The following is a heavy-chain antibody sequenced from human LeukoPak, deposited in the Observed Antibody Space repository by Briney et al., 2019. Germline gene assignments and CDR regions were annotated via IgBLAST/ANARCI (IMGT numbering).Heavy chain of an antibody. J-gene: IGHJ5*02. CDR2: INPSGGST. Sequence: ASVKVSCKGSGYTFTSYGISWVRQAPGQGLEWMGIINPSGGSTSYAQKFQGRVTMTRDMSTSTVYMELSNLRSEDTAVYYCARDINGGVQLWLYHWGQGTLVTVSS. CDR3: ARDINGGVQLWLYH. V-gene: IGHV1-46*01. CDR1: GYTFTSYG. D-gene: IGHD2-8*01.